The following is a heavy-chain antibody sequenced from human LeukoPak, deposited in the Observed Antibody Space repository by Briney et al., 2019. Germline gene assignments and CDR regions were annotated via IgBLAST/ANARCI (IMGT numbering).Heavy chain of an antibody. D-gene: IGHD3-22*01. Sequence: SVKVSCKASGGTFSSYAIIWVRQAPGQGLEWMGRIIPILGIANYAQKFQGRVTITADKSTSTAYMELSSLRSEDTAVYYCARGETAYYYDSSGYLIYWGQGTLVTVSS. CDR3: ARGETAYYYDSSGYLIY. V-gene: IGHV1-69*04. CDR2: IIPILGIA. J-gene: IGHJ4*02. CDR1: GGTFSSYA.